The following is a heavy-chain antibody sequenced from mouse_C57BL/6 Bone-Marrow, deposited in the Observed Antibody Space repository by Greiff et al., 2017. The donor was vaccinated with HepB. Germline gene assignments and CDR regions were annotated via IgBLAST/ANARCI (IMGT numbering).Heavy chain of an antibody. CDR2: VFPGSGGS. Sequence: QVQLQQPGAELVKPGASVKMSCRASGYTFTNYWITWVRQRPGQGLEWIGDVFPGSGGSNNNEKFKRRATLTVNTSSSTAYMQLSSLTSEDSAVYYCARDYGSSGRALDYYGRGTAVTVTS. J-gene: IGHJ4*01. CDR1: GYTFTNYW. CDR3: ARDYGSSGRALDY. V-gene: IGHV1-55*01. D-gene: IGHD1-1*01.